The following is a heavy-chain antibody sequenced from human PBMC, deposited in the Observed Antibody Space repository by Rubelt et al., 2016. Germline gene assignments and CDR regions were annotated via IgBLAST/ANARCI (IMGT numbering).Heavy chain of an antibody. CDR2: INHSGST. Sequence: QVQLQQWGAGLLKPSETLFLTCAVYGGSFSGYYWSWIRQPPGKGLEWIGEINHSGSTNYNPSLKSRVTIAVDTSKNQFSLKLSSVTAAHTAVYYCARVSGWYRAPGQDFDYWGQGTLVTVSS. CDR3: ARVSGWYRAPGQDFDY. V-gene: IGHV4-34*01. D-gene: IGHD6-19*01. CDR1: GGSFSGYY. J-gene: IGHJ4*02.